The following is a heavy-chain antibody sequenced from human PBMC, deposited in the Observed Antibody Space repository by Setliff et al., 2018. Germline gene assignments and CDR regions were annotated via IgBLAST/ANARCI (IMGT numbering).Heavy chain of an antibody. CDR1: GFTLSNYW. Sequence: PGGSLRLSCVDSGFTLSNYWMTWVRQAPGKGLEWVANIKQDSTEKYYVDSVRGRFTISRDNAKNSMYLQMNSLRADDTAVYYCARGAYYYESSGYPPMVWGQGTLVTVSS. CDR3: ARGAYYYESSGYPPMV. V-gene: IGHV3-7*01. D-gene: IGHD3-22*01. J-gene: IGHJ4*02. CDR2: IKQDSTEK.